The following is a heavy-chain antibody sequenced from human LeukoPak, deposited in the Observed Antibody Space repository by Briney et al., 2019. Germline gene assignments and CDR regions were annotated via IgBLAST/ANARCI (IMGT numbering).Heavy chain of an antibody. J-gene: IGHJ4*02. CDR3: ARDWIGDGYNYYHYFDY. CDR1: GFTFSVSY. CDR2: ISSSGSTI. V-gene: IGHV3-11*01. Sequence: GGSRRLSCSASGFTFSVSYMSWIRQAPGKGLEWISYISSSGSTIYYADSVKGRFTISRDNAKNSLYLQMNRLRAEDTAVYYCARDWIGDGYNYYHYFDYWGQGTLVTVSS. D-gene: IGHD5-24*01.